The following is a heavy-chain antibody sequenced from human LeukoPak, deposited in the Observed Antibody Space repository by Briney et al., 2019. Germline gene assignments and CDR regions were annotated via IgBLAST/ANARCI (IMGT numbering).Heavy chain of an antibody. CDR1: GGSISSGKCY. J-gene: IGHJ4*02. V-gene: IGHV4-61*09. CDR2: IYYSGSS. CDR3: ARQHNSGWYPLDY. Sequence: PSQTLSLTCTVSGGSISSGKCYWTWIRQPAGKGLEWIGDIYYSGSSNYNPSLKSRVTISVDTSKNQFSLKLSSVTAADTAVYYCARQHNSGWYPLDYWGQGTLVTVSS. D-gene: IGHD6-19*01.